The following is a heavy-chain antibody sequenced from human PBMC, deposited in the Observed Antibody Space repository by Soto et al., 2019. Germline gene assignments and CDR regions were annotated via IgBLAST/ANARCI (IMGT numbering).Heavy chain of an antibody. CDR1: GFTFSSYA. D-gene: IGHD4-17*01. CDR3: ARGDDYGDRKAD. CDR2: ISYDGSNK. J-gene: IGHJ4*02. Sequence: QEQLVESGGGVVQPGRSLRLSCAASGFTFSSYAMHWVRQAPGKGLEWVAVISYDGSNKYYADSVKGRFTISRDNSKNTLYLQMNSLRAEDTAVYYCARGDDYGDRKADWGQGTLVTVSS. V-gene: IGHV3-30-3*01.